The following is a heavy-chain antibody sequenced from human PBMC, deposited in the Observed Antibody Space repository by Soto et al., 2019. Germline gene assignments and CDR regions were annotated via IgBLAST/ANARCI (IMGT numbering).Heavy chain of an antibody. CDR2: IGNDGSNE. CDR1: GFTFSSYV. Sequence: QEQLVQSGGGVVQPERSLRLSCAASGFTFSSYVMHWVRQAPGKGLEWVAGIGNDGSNEYYADSVQGRFSISRDNSKNTLSLQMNSLRAEDTAVYYCAGEQFCTNGVCYILASSKDAFDIWGQGTVVTVSS. D-gene: IGHD2-8*01. V-gene: IGHV3-33*01. CDR3: AGEQFCTNGVCYILASSKDAFDI. J-gene: IGHJ3*02.